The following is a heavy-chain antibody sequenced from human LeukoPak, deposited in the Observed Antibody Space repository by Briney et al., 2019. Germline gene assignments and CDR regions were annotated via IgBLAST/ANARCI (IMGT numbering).Heavy chain of an antibody. D-gene: IGHD2-8*02. CDR1: GGSISSGGYY. Sequence: SETLSLTCTVSGGSISSGGYYWSWIRQFPGKGLNWIGYIHYTGATYYTPSLRSQLIISIDRSKNQFSLKLSSVTAADTAVYYCARSSTSDHALADDFWGQGTLVTVSS. CDR2: IHYTGAT. V-gene: IGHV4-31*01. CDR3: ARSSTSDHALADDF. J-gene: IGHJ4*01.